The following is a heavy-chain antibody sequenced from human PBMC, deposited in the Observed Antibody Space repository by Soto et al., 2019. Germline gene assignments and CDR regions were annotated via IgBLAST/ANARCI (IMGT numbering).Heavy chain of an antibody. V-gene: IGHV1-18*04. CDR1: GYTFTSYG. D-gene: IGHD6-13*01. J-gene: IGHJ6*02. Sequence: GASVKVSCKASGYTFTSYGISWVRQAPGQGLEWMGWISAYNGNTNYAQKLQGRVTMTTDTSTSTAYMELRSLRSDDTAMYYCARDPGIAAAVPRGGYGMDVWGQGTTVTVSS. CDR3: ARDPGIAAAVPRGGYGMDV. CDR2: ISAYNGNT.